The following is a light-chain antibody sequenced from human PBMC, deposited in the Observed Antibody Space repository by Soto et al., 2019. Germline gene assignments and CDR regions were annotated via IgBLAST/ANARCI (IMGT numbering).Light chain of an antibody. J-gene: IGKJ4*01. Sequence: EIVMTQTPATLFVSPGERATLSCRASQSVSTNLAWYQHKPGQTPRLLIYGVSTSATASPATFSGSGSGTEFSLTISSLQSEDFAVYFRQQYYKWPLTFGGGTKVEIK. CDR1: QSVSTN. V-gene: IGKV3-15*01. CDR2: GVS. CDR3: QQYYKWPLT.